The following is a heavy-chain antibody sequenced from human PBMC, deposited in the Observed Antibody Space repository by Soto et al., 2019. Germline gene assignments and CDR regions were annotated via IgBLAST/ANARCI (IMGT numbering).Heavy chain of an antibody. Sequence: ASVKVSCKASGGTFSSYAISWVRQAPGQGLEWMGGIIPIFATANYAQKFQGRVTITADESTSTAYMELSSLRSEDTAVYYCAMEPSRGYYEWEYFQHWGQGTLVTVSS. CDR2: IIPIFATA. D-gene: IGHD1-26*01. CDR1: GGTFSSYA. V-gene: IGHV1-69*01. J-gene: IGHJ1*01. CDR3: AMEPSRGYYEWEYFQH.